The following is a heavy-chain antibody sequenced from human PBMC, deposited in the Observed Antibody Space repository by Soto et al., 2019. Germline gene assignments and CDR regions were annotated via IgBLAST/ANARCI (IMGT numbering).Heavy chain of an antibody. D-gene: IGHD3-10*01. CDR1: GGSFSGYY. CDR3: ARTLPELITMVRGAISYCYYYMDV. J-gene: IGHJ6*03. CDR2: INHSGST. Sequence: PSETLSLTCAVYGGSFSGYYWSWIRQPPGKGLEWIGEINHSGSTNYNPSLKSRVTISVDTSKNQFSLKLSSVTAADTAVYYCARTLPELITMVRGAISYCYYYMDVWGKGTTVTVSS. V-gene: IGHV4-34*01.